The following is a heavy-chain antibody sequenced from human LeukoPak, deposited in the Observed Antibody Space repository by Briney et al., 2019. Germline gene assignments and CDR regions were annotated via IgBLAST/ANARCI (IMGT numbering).Heavy chain of an antibody. CDR1: GFTFNNAW. V-gene: IGHV3-15*01. CDR2: IKTKTEGVTT. J-gene: IGHJ4*02. D-gene: IGHD2-21*02. CDR3: TTRVVTTNDY. Sequence: GGSLRLSCAASGFTFNNAWMNWVRQAPGKGLEWVGRIKTKTEGVTTDYPAPVKGRFTISRDDSKATLYLQMNSLKTEDTAVYYCTTRVVTTNDYWGRGTLVTVSS.